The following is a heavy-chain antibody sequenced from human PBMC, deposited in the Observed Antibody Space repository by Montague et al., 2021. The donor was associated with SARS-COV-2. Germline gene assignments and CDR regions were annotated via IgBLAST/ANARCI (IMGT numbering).Heavy chain of an antibody. Sequence: TLSLTCTVSGGSISSGGYYWSWIRQHPGKGLEWIGYIYYSGSTYYNPSLKSQVTISVDTSKNQFSLKVSSVTAADTAVYYCARSPEPMIILIITSLNWYFDLWGRGTLVTVSS. CDR2: IYYSGST. V-gene: IGHV4-31*01. D-gene: IGHD3-22*01. CDR1: GGSISSGGYY. CDR3: ARSPEPMIILIITSLNWYFDL. J-gene: IGHJ2*01.